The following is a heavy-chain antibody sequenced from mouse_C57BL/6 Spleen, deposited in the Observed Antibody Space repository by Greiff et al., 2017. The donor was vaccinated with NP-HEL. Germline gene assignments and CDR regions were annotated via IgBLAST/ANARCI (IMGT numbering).Heavy chain of an antibody. CDR2: IDPENGDT. Sequence: VQLQESGAELVRPGASVKLSCTASGFNIKDDYMHWVKQRPEQGLEWIGWIDPENGDTEYASKFQGKATITADTYSNTAYLQLSSLTSEDTAVYYCTRRPFAYWGQGTLVTVSA. CDR1: GFNIKDDY. V-gene: IGHV14-4*01. CDR3: TRRPFAY. J-gene: IGHJ3*01.